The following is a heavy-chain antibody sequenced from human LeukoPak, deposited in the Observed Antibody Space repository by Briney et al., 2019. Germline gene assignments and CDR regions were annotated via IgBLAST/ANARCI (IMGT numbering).Heavy chain of an antibody. D-gene: IGHD2/OR15-2a*01. CDR3: VSFYETY. J-gene: IGHJ4*02. Sequence: GGSLRLSCAASGNYWMHWVRQAPGKGLVWVSQINSDGSWTSYADSVKGRFTITKDNAKNTVYLQMNSLRAEDTAVYYCVSFYETYWGRGTLVTVSS. CDR1: GNYW. V-gene: IGHV3-74*01. CDR2: INSDGSWT.